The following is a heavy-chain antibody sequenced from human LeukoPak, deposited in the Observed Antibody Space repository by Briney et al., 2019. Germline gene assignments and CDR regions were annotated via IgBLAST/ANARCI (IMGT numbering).Heavy chain of an antibody. CDR3: ARGNIVGASLFDY. D-gene: IGHD1-26*01. V-gene: IGHV3-48*01. CDR1: GYTFRSYR. J-gene: IGHJ4*02. CDR2: ISSSGSTI. Sequence: GGSLRLSCAASGYTFRSYRMNWVGQAPGKGREWVPYISSSGSTIYYADSVKGRFTISRDNAKNSLYLQMNSLRADDTAVYYCARGNIVGASLFDYWGQGNLVTVSS.